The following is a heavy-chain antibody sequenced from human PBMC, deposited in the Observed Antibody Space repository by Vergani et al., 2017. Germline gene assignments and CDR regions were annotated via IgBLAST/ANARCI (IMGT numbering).Heavy chain of an antibody. CDR1: GGPISSGGYY. D-gene: IGHD6-13*01. CDR3: ARVRSIAAAGSNWFDP. CDR2: IDYSGST. J-gene: IGHJ5*02. V-gene: IGHV4-31*01. Sequence: QVQLQESGPGLVKPSQTLSLTCTVSGGPISSGGYYWSWIRPHPGKGLDWIGYIDYSGSTYYNPSLKSLVTIQVDTSKNQFSLKLSSVTAADTAVYYCARVRSIAAAGSNWFDPWGQGTLVTVSS.